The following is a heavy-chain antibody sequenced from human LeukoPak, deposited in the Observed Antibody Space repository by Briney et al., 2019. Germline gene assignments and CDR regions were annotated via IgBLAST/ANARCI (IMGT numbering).Heavy chain of an antibody. CDR3: ARGNDILTGCAFDI. CDR2: IYHSGGT. Sequence: SETLSLTCAVSGYSISSGYYWGWIRRPPGKGLEWIGSIYHSGGTYYNPSLKSRVTISVDTSKNQFSLKLSSVTAADTAVYYCARGNDILTGCAFDIWGQGTMVTVSS. J-gene: IGHJ3*02. D-gene: IGHD3-9*01. CDR1: GYSISSGYY. V-gene: IGHV4-38-2*01.